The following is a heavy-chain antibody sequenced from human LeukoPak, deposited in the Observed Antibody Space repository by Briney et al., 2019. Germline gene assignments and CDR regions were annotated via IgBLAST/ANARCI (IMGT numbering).Heavy chain of an antibody. CDR3: AADRGVATSHYYYGMDV. D-gene: IGHD5-12*01. CDR2: LVVGSGNT. J-gene: IGHJ6*02. CDR1: GFTFTRSA. V-gene: IGHV1-58*02. Sequence: ASAKVSCKASGFTFTRSAMQWVRQARGQRLVRIGWLVVGSGNTNYTQKFQERVTITRDMSTSTAYMELSSLRSEDTAVYYCAADRGVATSHYYYGMDVWGQGTTVTVSS.